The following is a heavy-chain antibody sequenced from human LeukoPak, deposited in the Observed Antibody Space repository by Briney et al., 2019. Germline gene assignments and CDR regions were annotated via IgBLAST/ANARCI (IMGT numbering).Heavy chain of an antibody. Sequence: GGSLRLSCAASGFAFISTSIHWVRQAPGKGREWLSYSSTVTGNIYYADSVKGRFTISRDNAKSSLNLQISSLRAEDTAVYFCATTGNFYDMDVWGRGTTVTVSS. J-gene: IGHJ6*03. V-gene: IGHV3-48*04. CDR3: ATTGNFYDMDV. D-gene: IGHD1-1*01. CDR1: GFAFISTS. CDR2: SSTVTGNI.